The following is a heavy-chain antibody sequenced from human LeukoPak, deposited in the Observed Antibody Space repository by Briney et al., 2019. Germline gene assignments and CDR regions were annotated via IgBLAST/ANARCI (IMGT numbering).Heavy chain of an antibody. CDR1: GGTFSSYA. Sequence: GASVKVSCKASGGTFSSYAISWVRQAPGQGLEWMGGIIPIFGTANYAQKFQGRVTITADESTSTAYMELSSLRSEDTAVYYCARESAVTMADYGMDVWGQGTTVTVSS. D-gene: IGHD4-17*01. CDR3: ARESAVTMADYGMDV. CDR2: IIPIFGTA. V-gene: IGHV1-69*13. J-gene: IGHJ6*02.